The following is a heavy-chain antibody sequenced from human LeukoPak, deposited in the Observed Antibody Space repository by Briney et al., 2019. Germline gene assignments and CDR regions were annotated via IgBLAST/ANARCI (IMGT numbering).Heavy chain of an antibody. J-gene: IGHJ5*02. CDR3: ARDSEAWWFDP. CDR2: IWYDGSNK. CDR1: GFTFSSYG. V-gene: IGHV3-33*01. Sequence: GGSLRLSCAASGFTFSSYGMHWVRQAPGKGLEWLAVIWYDGSNKYYADSVKSRFTISRDNSKNTLYPQMNSLRAEDTAVYYCARDSEAWWFDPWGQGTLVTVSS.